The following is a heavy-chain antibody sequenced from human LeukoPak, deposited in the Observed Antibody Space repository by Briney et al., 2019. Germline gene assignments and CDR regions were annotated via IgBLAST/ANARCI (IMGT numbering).Heavy chain of an antibody. CDR1: GYTFTGYY. D-gene: IGHD3-22*01. CDR2: INPNSGGT. J-gene: IGHJ4*02. V-gene: IGHV1-2*06. Sequence: ASVKVSCKASGYTFTGYYMHWLRQAPGQGLEWMGRINPNSGGTNYAQKFQGRVTMTRDTSISTAYMELSRLRSDDTAVYYCARDYYDSSGYYSFDYWGQGTLVTVSS. CDR3: ARDYYDSSGYYSFDY.